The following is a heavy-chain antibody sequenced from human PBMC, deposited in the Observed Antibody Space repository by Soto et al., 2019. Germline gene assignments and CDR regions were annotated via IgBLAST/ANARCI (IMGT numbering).Heavy chain of an antibody. CDR3: ARDQRVHSSSPYYYYYGMDV. CDR2: INPSGGST. J-gene: IGHJ6*02. Sequence: GASVKVSCKASGYTFTSYYMHWVRQAPGQGLEWMGIINPSGGSTSYAQKFQGRVTMTRDTSTSTVYMELSSLRSEDTAVYYCARDQRVHSSSPYYYYYGMDVWGQGTTVTVSS. D-gene: IGHD6-6*01. CDR1: GYTFTSYY. V-gene: IGHV1-46*01.